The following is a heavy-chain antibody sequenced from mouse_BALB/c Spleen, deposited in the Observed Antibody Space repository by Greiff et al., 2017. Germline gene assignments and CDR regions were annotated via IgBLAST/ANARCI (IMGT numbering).Heavy chain of an antibody. CDR3: ARPYEGFAY. CDR1: GYTFTSYW. V-gene: IGHV1-7*01. J-gene: IGHJ3*01. Sequence: VQLQQSGAELAKPGASVKMSCKASGYTFTSYWMHWVKQRPGQGLEWIGYINPSTGYTEYNQKFKDKATLTADKSSSTAYMQLSSLTSEDSAVYYCARPYEGFAYWGQGTLVTGAA. D-gene: IGHD1-1*01. CDR2: INPSTGYT.